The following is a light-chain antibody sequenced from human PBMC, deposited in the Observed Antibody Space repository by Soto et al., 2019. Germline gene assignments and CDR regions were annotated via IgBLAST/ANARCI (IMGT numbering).Light chain of an antibody. J-gene: IGKJ4*01. CDR1: QSVSSNY. V-gene: IGKV3D-20*02. CDR2: AAS. Sequence: DIGLTQSPATLSLSPGERATLSCRASQSVSSNYLGWYQQKPGQAPRLLIYAASSRATGIPGRFSGSGSGTDFTLTISRLEPEDFAIYYCQPYNNWPLTFGGGTKVESK. CDR3: QPYNNWPLT.